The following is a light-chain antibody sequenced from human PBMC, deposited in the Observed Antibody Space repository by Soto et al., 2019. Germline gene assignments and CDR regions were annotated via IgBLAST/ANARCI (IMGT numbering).Light chain of an antibody. J-gene: IGKJ1*01. CDR3: QQYGSSPPWT. CDR2: GAS. V-gene: IGKV3-20*01. Sequence: EIVLTQSPGTLSLSPGERATLSCRASQSVSSSFLAWYQQKPDQAPRLLIYGASSRATGIPDRFSGSGSGTDFTLIISRLEPEDFAVYYCQQYGSSPPWTFGQGTKVEI. CDR1: QSVSSSF.